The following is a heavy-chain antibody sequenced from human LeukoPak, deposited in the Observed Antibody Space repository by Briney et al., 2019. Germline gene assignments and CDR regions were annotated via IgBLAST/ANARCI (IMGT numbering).Heavy chain of an antibody. CDR1: GGSISGYY. CDR2: ICYSGSS. Sequence: SETLSLTCSVSGGSISGYYWGWIRQPPGKGLEWIAYICYSGSSNYNPSLKSRVTISVDTSENQFSLKLNSVTAADTAVYHCARYTSGGGAFDIWGQGTMVTVSS. D-gene: IGHD1-1*01. J-gene: IGHJ3*02. CDR3: ARYTSGGGAFDI. V-gene: IGHV4-59*01.